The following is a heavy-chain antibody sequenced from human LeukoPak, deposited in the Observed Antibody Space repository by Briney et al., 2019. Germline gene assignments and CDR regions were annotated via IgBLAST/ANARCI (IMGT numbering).Heavy chain of an antibody. D-gene: IGHD5-12*01. J-gene: IGHJ4*02. CDR1: GGTFSSYA. CDR2: IIPTFGTA. Sequence: ASVKVSCKATGGTFSSYAISWVRQAPGQGLEWMGGIIPTFGTANYAQKFQGRVTITTDESTSTAYMELSSLRSEDTAVYYCASIPSGYDYEATLDYWGQGTLVTVSS. CDR3: ASIPSGYDYEATLDY. V-gene: IGHV1-69*05.